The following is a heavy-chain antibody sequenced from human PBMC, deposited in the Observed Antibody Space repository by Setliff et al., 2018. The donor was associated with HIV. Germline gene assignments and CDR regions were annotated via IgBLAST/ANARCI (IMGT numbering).Heavy chain of an antibody. CDR3: ARTRGYSYGTLAGFDY. CDR2: IYHSGST. CDR1: GGSISSSSYY. J-gene: IGHJ4*01. V-gene: IGHV4-39*07. Sequence: SETLSLTCTVSGGSISSSSYYWGWIRQPPGKGLEWIGNIYHSGSTNYNPSLESRVAMSVDTSKQQFSLEVSSVTAADTAVYYCARTRGYSYGTLAGFDYWGRGSLVTVS. D-gene: IGHD5-18*01.